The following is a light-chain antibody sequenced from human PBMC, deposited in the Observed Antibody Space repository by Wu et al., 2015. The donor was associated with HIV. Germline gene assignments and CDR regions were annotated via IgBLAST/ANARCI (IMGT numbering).Light chain of an antibody. Sequence: DIQMTQSPPTLSASVGDRITITCRASQNINSWLAWYQQKPGKAPKLLISQASSLESGVPFRFNGRGSGTEFTLTINSLQPDDFASYYCQQYERCVSFAGGTKGGDQT. J-gene: IGKJ4*01. CDR2: QAS. V-gene: IGKV1-5*03. CDR1: QNINSW. CDR3: QQYERCVS.